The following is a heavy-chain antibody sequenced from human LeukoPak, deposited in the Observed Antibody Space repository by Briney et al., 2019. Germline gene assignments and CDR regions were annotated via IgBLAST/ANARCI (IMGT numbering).Heavy chain of an antibody. V-gene: IGHV3-11*04. CDR2: ISSSGSTI. D-gene: IGHD1-1*01. Sequence: KPGGSLRLSCAASGFTFSDYYMSWIRQAPGKGLEWVSYISSSGSTIYYADSVKGRFTISRDNAKNSLCLQMNSLRAEDTAVYYCAISVVQDAFDIWGQGTMVTVSS. J-gene: IGHJ3*02. CDR3: AISVVQDAFDI. CDR1: GFTFSDYY.